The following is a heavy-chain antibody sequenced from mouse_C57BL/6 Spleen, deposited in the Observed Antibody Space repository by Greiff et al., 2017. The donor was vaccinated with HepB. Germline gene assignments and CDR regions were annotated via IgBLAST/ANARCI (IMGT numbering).Heavy chain of an antibody. CDR2: IYPRSGNT. V-gene: IGHV1-81*01. CDR3: ARSGDYYGSSSYAMDY. D-gene: IGHD1-1*01. Sequence: LVESGAELARPGASVKLSCKASGYTFTSYGISWVKQRTGQGLEWIGEIYPRSGNTYYNEKFKGKATLTADKSSSTAYMELRSLTSEDSAVYFCARSGDYYGSSSYAMDYWGQGTSVTVSS. J-gene: IGHJ4*01. CDR1: GYTFTSYG.